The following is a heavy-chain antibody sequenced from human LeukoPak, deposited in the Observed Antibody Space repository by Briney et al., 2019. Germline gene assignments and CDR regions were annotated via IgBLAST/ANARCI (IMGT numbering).Heavy chain of an antibody. CDR2: IIPIFGTA. V-gene: IGHV1-69*05. CDR3: AALYYYDSSEANGGFDYFDY. CDR1: GGTFSSYA. D-gene: IGHD3-22*01. J-gene: IGHJ4*02. Sequence: ASVKVSCKASGGTFSSYAISWVRQAPGQGLEWMGRIIPIFGTANYAQKFQGRVTITTDESTSTAYMELSSLRSEDTAVYYCAALYYYDSSEANGGFDYFDYWGQGTLVTVSS.